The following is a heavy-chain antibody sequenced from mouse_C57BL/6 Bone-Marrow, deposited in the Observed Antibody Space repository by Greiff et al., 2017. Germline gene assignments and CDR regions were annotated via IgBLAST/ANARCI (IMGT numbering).Heavy chain of an antibody. J-gene: IGHJ1*03. CDR2: IWSGGST. D-gene: IGHD1-1*01. Sequence: VKLKESGPGLVQPSQSLSITCTVSGFSLTSYGVHWVRQSPGKGLEWLGVIWSGGSTDYNAAFISRLTISKDNSKSQVFFKMNSLQADDTAIYYCARKGPHDYGSRDWYFDVWGTGTTVTVSS. CDR3: ARKGPHDYGSRDWYFDV. V-gene: IGHV2-2*01. CDR1: GFSLTSYG.